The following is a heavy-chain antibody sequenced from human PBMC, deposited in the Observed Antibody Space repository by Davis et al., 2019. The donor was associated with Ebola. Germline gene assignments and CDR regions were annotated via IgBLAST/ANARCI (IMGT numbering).Heavy chain of an antibody. D-gene: IGHD3-10*02. Sequence: GESLKISCAASGFTFSSYEMNWVRQAPGKGLEWVSVISGSGGSTYYADSVKGRFTISRDNSKNTLYLQMNSLRAEDTAVYYCAKGGMINVPVDYWGQGTLVTVSS. CDR1: GFTFSSYE. V-gene: IGHV3-23*01. CDR2: ISGSGGST. CDR3: AKGGMINVPVDY. J-gene: IGHJ4*02.